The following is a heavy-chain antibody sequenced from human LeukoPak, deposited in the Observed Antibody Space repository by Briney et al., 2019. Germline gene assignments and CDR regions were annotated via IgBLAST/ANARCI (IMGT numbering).Heavy chain of an antibody. V-gene: IGHV1-2*06. CDR3: TRGGITGTTRGPTRLNDAFDI. J-gene: IGHJ3*02. Sequence: ASVKVSCKASGYTFTGYYMHWVRQAPGQGLEWMGRINPNSGGTNYAQKFQGRVTMTRDTSISAAYMELSRLRSDDTAVYYCTRGGITGTTRGPTRLNDAFDIWGQGTMVTVSS. CDR2: INPNSGGT. D-gene: IGHD1-20*01. CDR1: GYTFTGYY.